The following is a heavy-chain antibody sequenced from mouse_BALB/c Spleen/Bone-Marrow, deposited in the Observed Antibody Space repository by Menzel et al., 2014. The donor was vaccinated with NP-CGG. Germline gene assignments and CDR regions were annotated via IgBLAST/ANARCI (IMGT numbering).Heavy chain of an antibody. CDR1: GYTFTDHA. CDR3: KRSLGRFAY. D-gene: IGHD4-1*01. V-gene: IGHV1S53*02. Sequence: VQLQQSDAELVKPGASVKISCKASGYTFTDHAIHWVKQKPEQGLEWIGYISSGDGVIKYNEKFKGKAILTADKSSSTAYMQLNSLTSEDSAVYFCKRSLGRFAYWGQGTLVTVSA. J-gene: IGHJ3*01. CDR2: ISSGDGVI.